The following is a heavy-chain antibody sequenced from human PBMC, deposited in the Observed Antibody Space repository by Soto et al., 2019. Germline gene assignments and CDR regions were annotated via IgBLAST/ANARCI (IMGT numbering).Heavy chain of an antibody. CDR2: IKQDGSEK. J-gene: IGHJ4*02. CDR3: ARDLSPPYSGSYYPY. Sequence: EGSLRLSCAASGFTFSSDWMSWVRQAPGKGLEWVANIKQDGSEKYYVDSVKGRFTISRDNAKNSLYLQMNSLRAEDTAVYYCARDLSPPYSGSYYPYWGQGTLVTVSS. D-gene: IGHD1-26*01. CDR1: GFTFSSDW. V-gene: IGHV3-7*05.